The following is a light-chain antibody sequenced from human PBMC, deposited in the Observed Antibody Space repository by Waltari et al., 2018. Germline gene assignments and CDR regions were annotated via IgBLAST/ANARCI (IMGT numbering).Light chain of an antibody. V-gene: IGLV2-23*02. CDR3: LSYTTRISFV. Sequence: QPALTQPASVSGSPGQSIPIPCTGSSNDIGNSNHVCWYQQHPGKAPRLIISEVTERPSGVSDRFSGSKSGNTASLTISGLQAEDEADYYCLSYTTRISFVFGGGTK. J-gene: IGLJ2*01. CDR1: SNDIGNSNH. CDR2: EVT.